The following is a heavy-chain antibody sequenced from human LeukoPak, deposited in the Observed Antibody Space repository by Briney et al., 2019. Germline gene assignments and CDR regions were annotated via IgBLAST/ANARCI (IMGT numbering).Heavy chain of an antibody. Sequence: ASVKLSCKASGYTFTGYYMHWVRQAPGQGLEWMGWINPNSGGTNYAQKFQGRVTMTRDTSISTAYMELSRLRSDDTAVYYCARGYCSGGSCYYDYWGQGTLVTVSS. CDR1: GYTFTGYY. CDR2: INPNSGGT. CDR3: ARGYCSGGSCYYDY. J-gene: IGHJ4*02. V-gene: IGHV1-2*02. D-gene: IGHD2-15*01.